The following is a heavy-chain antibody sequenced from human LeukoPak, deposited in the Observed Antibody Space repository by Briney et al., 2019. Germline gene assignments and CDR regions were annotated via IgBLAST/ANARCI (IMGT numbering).Heavy chain of an antibody. CDR3: ARGSKNYDFWSGYYPPPYYYMDV. J-gene: IGHJ6*03. Sequence: PSQTLSLTCTVSGGSISSGSYYWSWIRQPAGKGLGWIGRIYTSGSTNYNPSLKSRVTISVDTSKNQFSLKLSSVTAADTAVYYCARGSKNYDFWSGYYPPPYYYMDVWGKGTSVTVSS. CDR1: GGSISSGSYY. D-gene: IGHD3-3*01. V-gene: IGHV4-61*02. CDR2: IYTSGST.